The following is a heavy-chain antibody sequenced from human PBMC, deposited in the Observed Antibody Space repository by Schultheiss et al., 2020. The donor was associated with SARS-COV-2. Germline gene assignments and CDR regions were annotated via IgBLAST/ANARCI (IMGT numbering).Heavy chain of an antibody. CDR3: TTDYVLLRWPPKGEKDFDY. CDR1: GFTFSDYY. V-gene: IGHV3-15*01. J-gene: IGHJ4*02. Sequence: GGSLRLSCAASGFTFSDYYMSWIRQAPGKGLEWVGRIKSKTDGGTTDYAAPVKGRFTISRDDSKNTLYLQMNSLKTEDTAVYYCTTDYVLLRWPPKGEKDFDYWGQGTLVTVSS. D-gene: IGHD4-23*01. CDR2: IKSKTDGGTT.